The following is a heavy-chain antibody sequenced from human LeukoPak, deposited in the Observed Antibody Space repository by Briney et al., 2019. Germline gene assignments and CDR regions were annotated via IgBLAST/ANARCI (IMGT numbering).Heavy chain of an antibody. Sequence: GKSLRLSCAASGFTFSSYGMHWVRQAPGKGLEWVAVISYDGSNTYYVDSVKGRFTISRDHSKNTLYLQMNSLRAEDTAVYYCAKEKGSGWYPAFDYWGQGTLVTVSS. CDR2: ISYDGSNT. D-gene: IGHD6-19*01. CDR1: GFTFSSYG. J-gene: IGHJ4*02. V-gene: IGHV3-30*18. CDR3: AKEKGSGWYPAFDY.